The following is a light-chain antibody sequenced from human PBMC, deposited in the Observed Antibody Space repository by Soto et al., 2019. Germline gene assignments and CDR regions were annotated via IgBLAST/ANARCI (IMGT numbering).Light chain of an antibody. J-gene: IGLJ1*01. CDR1: SSNIGAGYA. Sequence: QSVLTQPPSVSGAPGQRVTISCTGSSSNIGAGYAVRWYQQFPGPAPKLLIYGNSNRPSAVPDRFSGSKSGTSASLAITGLQAEDEADYYCQSYDSSLSGVFGSGTKVTV. CDR3: QSYDSSLSGV. CDR2: GNS. V-gene: IGLV1-40*01.